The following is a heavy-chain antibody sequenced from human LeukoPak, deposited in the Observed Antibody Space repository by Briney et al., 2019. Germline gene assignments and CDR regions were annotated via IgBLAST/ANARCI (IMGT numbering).Heavy chain of an antibody. V-gene: IGHV1-69*05. J-gene: IGHJ4*02. CDR1: GYTFTSYD. CDR3: ARDGSYYYDSSGYYPN. CDR2: IIPSFGTA. Sequence: SVKVSCKASGYTFTSYDINWVRQAPGQGLEWMGRIIPSFGTANYAQKVQGRVTITTDESTSTAYMELSSLRSEDTAVYYCARDGSYYYDSSGYYPNWGQGTLVTVST. D-gene: IGHD3-22*01.